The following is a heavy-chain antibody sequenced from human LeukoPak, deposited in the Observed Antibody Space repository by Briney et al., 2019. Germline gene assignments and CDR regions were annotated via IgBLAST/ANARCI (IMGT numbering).Heavy chain of an antibody. Sequence: SETLSLTCTASGGSISSYYWSWIRQPPGKGLEWIGYIYYSGSTNYNASLKSRVTISVDTSKNQFSLKLSSVTAADTGVYYCARELSGTLRGWGQGNLVTVSS. CDR1: GGSISSYY. CDR2: IYYSGST. J-gene: IGHJ4*02. V-gene: IGHV4-59*01. CDR3: ARELSGTLRG. D-gene: IGHD6-13*01.